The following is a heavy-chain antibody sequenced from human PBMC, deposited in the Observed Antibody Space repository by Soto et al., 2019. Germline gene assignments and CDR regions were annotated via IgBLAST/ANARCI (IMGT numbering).Heavy chain of an antibody. CDR1: GGTFSSYA. Sequence: SVKVSCKASGGTFSSYAISWVRQAPGQGLEWMGGIIPIFGTANYAQKFQGRVTITADESTSTAYMELSSLRSEDTAVYYCARHLLAAHDAFDIWGQGTMVTVSS. CDR3: ARHLLAAHDAFDI. J-gene: IGHJ3*02. V-gene: IGHV1-69*13. CDR2: IIPIFGTA.